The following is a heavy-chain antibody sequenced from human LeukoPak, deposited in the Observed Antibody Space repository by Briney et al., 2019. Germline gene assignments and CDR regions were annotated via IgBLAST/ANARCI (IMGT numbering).Heavy chain of an antibody. J-gene: IGHJ4*02. CDR2: IYPDDSET. CDR3: ARHYPGGDYFIDY. V-gene: IGHV5-51*01. Sequence: PGESLKISCKGSGYSVTSYWIGWVRQMPGKGLEWVGIIYPDDSETRYSPSFQDQVTISADKSISTAYLQWSSLKASDTAMYYCARHYPGGDYFIDYWGQGTLVTVSS. D-gene: IGHD4-17*01. CDR1: GYSVTSYW.